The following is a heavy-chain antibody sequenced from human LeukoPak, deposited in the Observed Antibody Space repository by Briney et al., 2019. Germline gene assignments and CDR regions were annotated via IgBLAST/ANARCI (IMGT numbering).Heavy chain of an antibody. D-gene: IGHD3-10*01. CDR1: GYTFTGYY. Sequence: ASVKVSCKASGYTFTGYYMHWVRQAPGQGLEWMGWINPNSGGTNYAQKFQGRVTMTRDTFISTAYMELSRLRSDDTAVYYCARDGVLLWFGELFYNWFDPWGQGTLVTVSS. J-gene: IGHJ5*02. V-gene: IGHV1-2*02. CDR3: ARDGVLLWFGELFYNWFDP. CDR2: INPNSGGT.